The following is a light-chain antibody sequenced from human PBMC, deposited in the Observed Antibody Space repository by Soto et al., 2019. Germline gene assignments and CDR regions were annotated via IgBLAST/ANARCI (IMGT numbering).Light chain of an antibody. CDR2: WAS. CDR3: MQSTQLPQT. Sequence: DIVMTQSPDSLAVSLGERATINCKSSQNFLYSSNNKNYLAWYQQKLGQPPKLLIRWASSRFSGVPDRFSGSGSGTDFTLKIGRVEAEDVGVYYCMQSTQLPQTFGQGTKVDIK. J-gene: IGKJ1*01. V-gene: IGKV4-1*01. CDR1: QNFLYSSNNKNY.